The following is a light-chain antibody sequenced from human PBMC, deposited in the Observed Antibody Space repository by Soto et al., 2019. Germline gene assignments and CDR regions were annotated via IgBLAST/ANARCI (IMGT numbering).Light chain of an antibody. CDR1: QSISTW. CDR3: QQYNSYST. V-gene: IGKV1-5*01. J-gene: IGKJ1*01. Sequence: DIQMTQSPSTLSASVGDRVTITCRASQSISTWLAWYQQKPGKAPKLLIYDASSLESGVPSRFSGSDSGTEFPLTISSLQPEDFASHYCQQYNSYSTFGQGTKVEIK. CDR2: DAS.